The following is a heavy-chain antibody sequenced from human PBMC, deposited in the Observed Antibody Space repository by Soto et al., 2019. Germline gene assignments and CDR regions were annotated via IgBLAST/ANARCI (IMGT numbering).Heavy chain of an antibody. CDR2: IYSGGST. D-gene: IGHD5-18*01. Sequence: EVQLVESGGGLIQPGGSLRLSCTASGFTVSSNYMSWVRQAPGKGLEWVSVIYSGGSTYYADSVKGRFTISRDSSKNTLYLQMNSPRAADTAVYYCARFSGYPNYYFDYWGQGTLVTVSS. CDR3: ARFSGYPNYYFDY. V-gene: IGHV3-53*01. J-gene: IGHJ4*02. CDR1: GFTVSSNY.